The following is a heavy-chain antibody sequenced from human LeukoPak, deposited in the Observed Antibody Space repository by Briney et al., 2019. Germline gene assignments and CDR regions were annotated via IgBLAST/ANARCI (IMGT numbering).Heavy chain of an antibody. CDR1: GGSISSYY. V-gene: IGHV4-59*01. Sequence: SETLSLTCTVSGGSISSYYWSWIRQPPGKGLEWIRYIYYSGSTNHNPSLKSRVTISVDTSKNQFSLKLSSVTAADTAVYYCARCSGDLGAGTFAFDIWGQGTMVTVSS. CDR2: IYYSGST. CDR3: ARCSGDLGAGTFAFDI. D-gene: IGHD6-19*01. J-gene: IGHJ3*02.